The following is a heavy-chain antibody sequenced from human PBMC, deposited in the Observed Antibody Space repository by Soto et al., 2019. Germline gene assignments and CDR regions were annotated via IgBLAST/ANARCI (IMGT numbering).Heavy chain of an antibody. CDR2: IIPVFGTA. V-gene: IGHV1-69*01. D-gene: IGHD4-17*01. Sequence: QVQLVQSGAEVKKPGSSVKVSCKASGGSFSNYAISWVRQAPGQGLEWMGGIIPVFGTAHYAQKFQGRVTITADESTSTAYMELSSLRSEDTAMYYCEREGYGDYAKPFDYWGHGTLVTVSS. J-gene: IGHJ4*01. CDR1: GGSFSNYA. CDR3: EREGYGDYAKPFDY.